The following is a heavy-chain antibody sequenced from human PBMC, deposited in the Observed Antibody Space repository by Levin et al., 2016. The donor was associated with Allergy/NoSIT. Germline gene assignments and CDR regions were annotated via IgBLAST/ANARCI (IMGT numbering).Heavy chain of an antibody. J-gene: IGHJ6*02. D-gene: IGHD1-26*01. CDR1: GGSISSSSYY. Sequence: GSLRLSCTVSGGSISSSSYYWGWIRQPPGKGLEWIGYIYYSGSTNYNPSLKSRVTISVDTSKNQFSLKLSSVTAADTAVYYCARSSGSYYLYYYGMDVWGQGTTVTVSS. CDR3: ARSSGSYYLYYYGMDV. CDR2: IYYSGST. V-gene: IGHV4-61*05.